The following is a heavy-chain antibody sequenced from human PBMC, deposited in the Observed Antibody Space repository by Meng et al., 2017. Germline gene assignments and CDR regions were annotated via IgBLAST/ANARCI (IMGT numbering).Heavy chain of an antibody. Sequence: QGRRLRSGAEVKKPGASVKVSCKASGYTFTGYYMHWVRQAPGKGLEWMGWINPNSGGTNHAQKFQGRVTMTRDTSISTAYMELSRLRSDDTAVYYCARWIAAAGTGDYWGQGTLVTVSS. V-gene: IGHV1-2*02. D-gene: IGHD6-13*01. J-gene: IGHJ4*02. CDR3: ARWIAAAGTGDY. CDR2: INPNSGGT. CDR1: GYTFTGYY.